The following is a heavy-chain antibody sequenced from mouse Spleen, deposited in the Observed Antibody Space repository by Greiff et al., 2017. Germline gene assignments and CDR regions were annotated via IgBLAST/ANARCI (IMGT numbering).Heavy chain of an antibody. Sequence: VQLQQSGAELARPGASVKLSCKASGYPFTSYGISWVKQRTGQGLEWIGAIYPRSGNTYYNEKFKGKATLTADKSSSTAYMELRSLTSEDSAVYFCARDELGAWFAYWGQGTLVTVSA. CDR2: IYPRSGNT. V-gene: IGHV1-81*01. CDR1: GYPFTSYG. CDR3: ARDELGAWFAY. D-gene: IGHD4-1*01. J-gene: IGHJ3*01.